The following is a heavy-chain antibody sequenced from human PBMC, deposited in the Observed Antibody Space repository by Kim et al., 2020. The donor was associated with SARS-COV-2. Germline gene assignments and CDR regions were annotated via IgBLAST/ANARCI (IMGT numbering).Heavy chain of an antibody. J-gene: IGHJ6*02. V-gene: IGHV3-7*01. CDR2: IKEDGSAK. D-gene: IGHD2-15*01. CDR3: ARHPRMTPILVVPDV. CDR1: GFSFSNYW. Sequence: GGSLRLSCAASGFSFSNYWMSWVRQAPGKGLEWVANIKEDGSAKYYVDSVKGRFTISRDNAKNSLYLQIDSLRAEDTAVYYCARHPRMTPILVVPDVCGQWTTVTVSS.